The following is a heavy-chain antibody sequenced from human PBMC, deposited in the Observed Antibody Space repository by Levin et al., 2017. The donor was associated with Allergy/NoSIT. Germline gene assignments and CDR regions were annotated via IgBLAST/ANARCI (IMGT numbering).Heavy chain of an antibody. CDR3: ARSRREGGIVGATYYYYGMDV. CDR1: GFTFSSYW. J-gene: IGHJ6*02. CDR2: INSDGSST. V-gene: IGHV3-74*01. D-gene: IGHD1-26*01. Sequence: GESLKISCAASGFTFSSYWMHWVRQAPGKGLVWVSRINSDGSSTSYADSVKGRFTISRDNAKNTLYLQMNSLRAEDTAVYYCARSRREGGIVGATYYYYGMDVWGQGTTVTVSS.